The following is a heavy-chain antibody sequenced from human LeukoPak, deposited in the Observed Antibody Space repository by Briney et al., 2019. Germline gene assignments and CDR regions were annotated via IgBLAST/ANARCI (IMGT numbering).Heavy chain of an antibody. CDR1: GGSISSGGYY. Sequence: SQTLSLTCTVSGGSISSGGYYWSWIRQHPGKGLEWIGYICYSGSTYYNPSLKSRVTISVDTSKNQFSLKLSSVTAADTAVYYCAREIKRAFDIWGQGTMVTVSS. J-gene: IGHJ3*02. V-gene: IGHV4-31*03. CDR2: ICYSGST. CDR3: AREIKRAFDI.